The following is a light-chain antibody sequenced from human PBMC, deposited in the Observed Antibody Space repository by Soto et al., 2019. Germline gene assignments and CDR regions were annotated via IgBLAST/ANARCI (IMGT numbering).Light chain of an antibody. V-gene: IGLV2-14*01. CDR1: SSGVGGYDY. CDR2: EVR. Sequence: QSALTQPASVSGSPGQSITISCTGTSSGVGGYDYVSWYQQHPGKAPKLIIYEVRHRPSGVSNRFSGSKSGNTASLNISGPQAPDEADYLCSSYTGTRTLYAFGTGTKVTV. CDR3: SSYTGTRTLYA. J-gene: IGLJ1*01.